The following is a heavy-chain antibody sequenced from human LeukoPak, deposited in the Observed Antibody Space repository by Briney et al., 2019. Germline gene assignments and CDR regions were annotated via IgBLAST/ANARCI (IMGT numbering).Heavy chain of an antibody. CDR3: ATYTHWVAGDV. CDR1: GFTFSDSW. J-gene: IGHJ6*02. D-gene: IGHD3-16*01. V-gene: IGHV3-7*01. Sequence: PGGSLRLSCAASGFTFSDSWMSWVRQAPGKGLEWVANMNQDGSAKDYVDSVKGRFTISRDNARYSLYLQMSSLRAEDTAVYYCATYTHWVAGDVWGQGTTVTVSS. CDR2: MNQDGSAK.